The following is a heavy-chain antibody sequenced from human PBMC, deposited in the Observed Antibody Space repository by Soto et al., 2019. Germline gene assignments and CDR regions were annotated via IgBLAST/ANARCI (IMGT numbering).Heavy chain of an antibody. CDR1: GYSFTTYW. V-gene: IGHV5-51*01. CDR2: INPGDSDT. J-gene: IGHJ5*02. CDR3: ARHNITGASLSWFDP. D-gene: IGHD1-20*01. Sequence: HGESLKISCKGSGYSFTTYWIGWVRQMPGKGLEWMGIINPGDSDTRYSPSFQGQVTFSVDKSISTAYLQWSSLKASDTAMYYCARHNITGASLSWFDPWGQGTLVTVSS.